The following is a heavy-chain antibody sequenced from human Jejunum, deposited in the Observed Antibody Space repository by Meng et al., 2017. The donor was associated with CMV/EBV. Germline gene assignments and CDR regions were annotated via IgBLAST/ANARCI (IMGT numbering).Heavy chain of an antibody. CDR2: LSTGGSA. CDR3: AREQMGAWSGYFDY. Sequence: SGLRVSANYLMWVRQVAGEGLQWVSTLSTGGSAPYAPSVEGRFTISKDNSKNMVYLQMNSLRAEDTAVYYCAREQMGAWSGYFDYWGQGILVTVSS. D-gene: IGHD3-3*01. V-gene: IGHV3-53*01. J-gene: IGHJ4*02. CDR1: GLRVSANY.